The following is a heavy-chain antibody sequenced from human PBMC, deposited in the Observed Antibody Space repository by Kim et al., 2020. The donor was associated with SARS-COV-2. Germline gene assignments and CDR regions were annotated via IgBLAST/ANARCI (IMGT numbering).Heavy chain of an antibody. Sequence: GGSLRLSCAASGFTFSSYAMSWVRQAPGKGLEWVSAISGSGGSTYYADSVKGRFTISRDNSKNKLYLQMNRLRDEDTAVYYCANFRPFGYYSEDNWFDPWGQGTLVTVSS. CDR2: ISGSGGST. D-gene: IGHD3-3*01. V-gene: IGHV3-23*01. J-gene: IGHJ5*02. CDR1: GFTFSSYA. CDR3: ANFRPFGYYSEDNWFDP.